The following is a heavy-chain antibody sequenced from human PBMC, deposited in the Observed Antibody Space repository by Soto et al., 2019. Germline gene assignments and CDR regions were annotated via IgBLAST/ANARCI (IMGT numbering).Heavy chain of an antibody. D-gene: IGHD6-13*01. CDR1: CGSISSGDYY. CDR3: ARGPRSSKSGVNFDY. V-gene: IGHV4-30-4*01. Sequence: SETLSLTCTVSCGSISSGDYYWSWIRQPPGKGLEWIGYIYYSGSTYYNPSLKSRVTISVDTSKNQFSLKLSSVTAADTAVYYCARGPRSSKSGVNFDYWGQGTLVTVSS. CDR2: IYYSGST. J-gene: IGHJ4*02.